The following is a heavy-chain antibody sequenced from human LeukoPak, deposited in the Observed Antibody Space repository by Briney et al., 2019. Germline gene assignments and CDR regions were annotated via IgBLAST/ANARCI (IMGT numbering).Heavy chain of an antibody. D-gene: IGHD3-3*01. J-gene: IGHJ6*02. CDR3: ARVSDFWSGTMYYYGMDV. CDR2: IYYSGST. V-gene: IGHV4-59*01. Sequence: SETLSLTCTVSGGSISSYYWSWIRQPPGKGLEWIGYIYYSGSTNYNPSLKSRVTISVDTSKNQFSLKLSSVTAADTAVYYCARVSDFWSGTMYYYGMDVWGQGTTVTVSS. CDR1: GGSISSYY.